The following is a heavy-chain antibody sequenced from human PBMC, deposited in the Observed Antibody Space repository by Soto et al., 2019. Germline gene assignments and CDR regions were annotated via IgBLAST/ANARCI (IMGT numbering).Heavy chain of an antibody. J-gene: IGHJ6*02. CDR3: ARGREQLSRFLGYYYYYGMDV. D-gene: IGHD6-6*01. Sequence: ASVKVSCKASGYTFTGYYMHWVRQAPGQGLEWMGWINPNSGGTNYAQKFQGWVTMTRDTSISTAYMELSRLRSDDTAVYYCARGREQLSRFLGYYYYYGMDVWGQGTRVTGSS. V-gene: IGHV1-2*04. CDR2: INPNSGGT. CDR1: GYTFTGYY.